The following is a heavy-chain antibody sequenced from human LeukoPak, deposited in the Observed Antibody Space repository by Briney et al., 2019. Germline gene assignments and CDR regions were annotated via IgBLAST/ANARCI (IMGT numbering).Heavy chain of an antibody. Sequence: GGSLRLSCADSGFTFSAYTMSWVRQAPGKGLEWIAYISGPTISYADSVEGRFTISRDNAKNSLYLQMNSLRDEDTVVYYCARDYRYYFHYWGQGTLVTVSS. CDR2: ISGPTI. J-gene: IGHJ4*02. D-gene: IGHD3-16*02. CDR3: ARDYRYYFHY. CDR1: GFTFSAYT. V-gene: IGHV3-48*02.